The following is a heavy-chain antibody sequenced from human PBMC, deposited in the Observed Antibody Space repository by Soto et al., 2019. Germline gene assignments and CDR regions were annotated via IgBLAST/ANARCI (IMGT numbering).Heavy chain of an antibody. CDR2: MNPNSGNT. D-gene: IGHD6-19*01. V-gene: IGHV1-8*01. Sequence: ASVKVCCKASGYTFTSYYINWVRQATGQGLEWMGWMNPNSGNTGYAQKFQGRVTMTRNTSISTAYMELSSLRSEDTAVYYCAISSGWSHDAFDIWGQGTMVTVSS. CDR1: GYTFTSYY. J-gene: IGHJ3*02. CDR3: AISSGWSHDAFDI.